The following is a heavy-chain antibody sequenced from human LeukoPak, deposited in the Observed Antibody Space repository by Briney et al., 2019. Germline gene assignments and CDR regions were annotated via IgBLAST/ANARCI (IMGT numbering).Heavy chain of an antibody. CDR3: AYCGGDCYSRWFDP. Sequence: ASVKVSCKASGYTFTSFGISWVRQAPGQGLEWMGWISAYNGNTNYAQKLQGRVTMTTDTSTSTAYMELRSLRSDDTAVYYCAYCGGDCYSRWFDPWGQGTLVTVSS. CDR1: GYTFTSFG. J-gene: IGHJ5*02. D-gene: IGHD2-21*02. CDR2: ISAYNGNT. V-gene: IGHV1-18*01.